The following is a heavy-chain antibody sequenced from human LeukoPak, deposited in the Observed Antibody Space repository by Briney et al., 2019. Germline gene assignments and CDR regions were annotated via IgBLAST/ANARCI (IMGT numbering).Heavy chain of an antibody. Sequence: SETLSLTCTVSGGSVNTYYWSWIRQPPGKGLEWIGYIYGSGNTNYNPSLKSRVTMSIDTSKNQFSLMLTSVTAADTATYYCARETSLAGFASGLGFNYWGQGILVTVSS. V-gene: IGHV4-59*02. CDR3: ARETSLAGFASGLGFNY. CDR1: GGSVNTYY. J-gene: IGHJ4*02. CDR2: IYGSGNT. D-gene: IGHD6-19*01.